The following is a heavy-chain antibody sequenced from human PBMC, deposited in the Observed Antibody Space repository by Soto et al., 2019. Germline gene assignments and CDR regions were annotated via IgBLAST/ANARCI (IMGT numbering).Heavy chain of an antibody. CDR3: ARGRYGDY. CDR1: GYTFTSYG. Sequence: QIHLVQSGAEVKKPGASVKVSCKGSGYTFTSYGITWVRQAPGQGLEWMGWISAHNGNTDYAQKLQGRVTVTRDTFTSTAYMELSCLRSDDAAVYYFARGRYGDYWGQGALVTVSS. V-gene: IGHV1-18*01. J-gene: IGHJ4*02. D-gene: IGHD1-1*01. CDR2: ISAHNGNT.